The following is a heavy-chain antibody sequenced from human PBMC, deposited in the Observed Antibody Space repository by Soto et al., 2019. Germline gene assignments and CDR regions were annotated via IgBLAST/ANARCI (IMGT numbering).Heavy chain of an antibody. J-gene: IGHJ4*02. D-gene: IGHD2-15*01. CDR3: ARGPPTSCSGGSCYSHYFDY. Sequence: SVKVSSKASGSTLTTSGISWVRQAPGQGLEWMGWISAYNGKNNYAQKFQGRVTMTTDTSTSIAYMELRSLRSDDTAVYYCARGPPTSCSGGSCYSHYFDYWGQGTLVTVSS. CDR1: GSTLTTSG. CDR2: ISAYNGKN. V-gene: IGHV1-18*01.